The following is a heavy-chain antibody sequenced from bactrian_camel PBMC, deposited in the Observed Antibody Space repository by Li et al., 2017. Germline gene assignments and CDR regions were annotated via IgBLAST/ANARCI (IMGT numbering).Heavy chain of an antibody. D-gene: IGHD1*01. CDR3: AAAWTHWRGNCPGGFTSSSYND. V-gene: IGHV3S35*01. CDR1: GFTFSSYG. Sequence: DVQLVESGGGLVQPGGSLRLSCAASGFTFSSYGMSWVRQAPGRGLEWVSNINSGGGASNYADSVKGRFTISRDNAKNTGYLQMNSLKPEDTAMYYCAAAWTHWRGNCPGGFTSSSYNDWGQGTQVTVS. J-gene: IGHJ4*01. CDR2: INSGGGAS.